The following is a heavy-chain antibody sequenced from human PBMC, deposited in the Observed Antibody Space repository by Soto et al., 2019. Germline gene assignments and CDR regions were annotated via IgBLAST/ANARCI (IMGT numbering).Heavy chain of an antibody. V-gene: IGHV1-3*01. CDR2: INAGKSNT. D-gene: IGHD4-17*01. J-gene: IGHJ6*02. CDR1: GYTFANYA. Sequence: QVRLVQSGNEVKKPGASVMVSCKASGYTFANYAIHWVRQAPGQDFEWMGRINAGKSNTRISQKFQGRVTVARDTSATAARREVVSLRFEDTAVYCCARDLWGWALTNGHFGVDVWGQGVTVIVSS. CDR3: ARDLWGWALTNGHFGVDV.